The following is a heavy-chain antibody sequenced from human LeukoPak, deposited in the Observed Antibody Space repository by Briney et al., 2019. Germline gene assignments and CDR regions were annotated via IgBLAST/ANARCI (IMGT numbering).Heavy chain of an antibody. D-gene: IGHD5-12*01. CDR1: GGSISSYY. V-gene: IGHV4-59*01. CDR2: IYYTGSP. Sequence: SETPSLTCTVSGGSISSYYWSWIRQPPGKGLEWIGYIYYTGSPNYNPSLKSRVTISVDTSKNQFSLKLSSVTAADTAVYFCARVTGYDWESSYDYWGQGTLVTVSS. J-gene: IGHJ4*02. CDR3: ARVTGYDWESSYDY.